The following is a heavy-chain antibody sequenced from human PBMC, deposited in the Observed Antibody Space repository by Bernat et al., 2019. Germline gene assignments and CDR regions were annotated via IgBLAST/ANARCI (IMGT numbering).Heavy chain of an antibody. J-gene: IGHJ6*03. Sequence: QLQLQESGPGLVKPSETLSLTCTVSGGSISSDSYSWGWIRQPPGKGLEWIGSFYYTGNSYYSPSLKSRVTISVDTSKNQFSLQLSSVTAADTAVYYCARQSSGYDSHYYYYMDVWGEGTTVTVSS. CDR1: GGSISSDSYS. CDR3: ARQSSGYDSHYYYYMDV. D-gene: IGHD5-12*01. CDR2: FYYTGNS. V-gene: IGHV4-39*01.